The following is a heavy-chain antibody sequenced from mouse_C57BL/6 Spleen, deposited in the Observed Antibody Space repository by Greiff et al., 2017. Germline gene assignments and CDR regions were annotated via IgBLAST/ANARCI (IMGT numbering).Heavy chain of an antibody. CDR3: HYYGSSLAWFAY. CDR2: IDPEDGET. CDR1: GFNIKDYY. V-gene: IGHV14-2*01. Sequence: VHVKQSGAELVKPGASVKLSCTASGFNIKDYYMHWVKQRTEQGLEWIGRIDPEDGETKYAPKFQGKATITADTPSNTAYLQLSSLTSEDTAVYYCHYYGSSLAWFAYWGQGTLVTVSA. J-gene: IGHJ3*01. D-gene: IGHD1-1*01.